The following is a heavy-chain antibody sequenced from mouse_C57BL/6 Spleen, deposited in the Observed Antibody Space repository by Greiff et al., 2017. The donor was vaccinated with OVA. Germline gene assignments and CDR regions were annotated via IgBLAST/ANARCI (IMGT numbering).Heavy chain of an antibody. D-gene: IGHD2-5*01. Sequence: VKLMESGAELMKPGASVKLSCKATGYTFTGYWIEWVKQRPGHGLEWIGEILPGSGSTNYNEKFKGKATFTADTSSNTAYMQLSSLTTEDSAIYYCASRDYYSNYHAMDYWGQGTSVTVSS. V-gene: IGHV1-9*01. CDR1: GYTFTGYW. J-gene: IGHJ4*01. CDR2: ILPGSGST. CDR3: ASRDYYSNYHAMDY.